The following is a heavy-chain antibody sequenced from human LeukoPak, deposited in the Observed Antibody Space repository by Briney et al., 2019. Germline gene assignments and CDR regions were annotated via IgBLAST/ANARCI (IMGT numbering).Heavy chain of an antibody. CDR1: GFTFSTYD. V-gene: IGHV3-13*01. D-gene: IGHD2-21*01. CDR2: SGTIGDT. CDR3: ARATVIGNAPVPGYMDV. Sequence: PGGSLRLSCAASGFTFSTYDMHWVRQVSGKGLEWVSSSGTIGDTFYPGSVKGRFTISRENAKNSLYLQMNGLRAGDTAVYYCARATVIGNAPVPGYMDVWGKGTTVTVSS. J-gene: IGHJ6*03.